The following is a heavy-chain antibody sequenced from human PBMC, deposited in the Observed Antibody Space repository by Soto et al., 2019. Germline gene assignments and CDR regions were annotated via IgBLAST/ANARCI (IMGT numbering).Heavy chain of an antibody. J-gene: IGHJ5*02. D-gene: IGHD4-4*01. CDR1: GGSVSSGSCY. V-gene: IGHV4-39*01. CDR3: ARHPSNFWFDP. CDR2: IYYSGSN. Sequence: PSETLSLTCPVSGGSVSSGSCYWSWIRQPPGKGPEWIGSIYYSGSNYYNPSLKSRVTVSVDTSKNQFSLKLSSVTAADTAVYYCARHPSNFWFDPWGQGTLVTVSS.